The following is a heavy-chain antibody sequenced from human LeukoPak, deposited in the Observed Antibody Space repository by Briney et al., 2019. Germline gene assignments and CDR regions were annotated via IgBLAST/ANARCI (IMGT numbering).Heavy chain of an antibody. CDR2: ITSPVGRI. D-gene: IGHD6-19*01. CDR3: ATDGRSSGWYGFDY. V-gene: IGHV3-21*01. CDR1: GFTFSTYS. Sequence: GGSLRLSCAASGFTFSTYSMNWVRQTPGKGLEWVSSITSPVGRIYYADSLKGRITISRDNARSTLYLQMNSLRAEDTAVYYCATDGRSSGWYGFDYWGQGILVSVSS. J-gene: IGHJ4*02.